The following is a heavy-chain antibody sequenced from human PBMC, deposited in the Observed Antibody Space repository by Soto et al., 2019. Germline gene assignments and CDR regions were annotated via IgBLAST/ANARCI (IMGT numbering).Heavy chain of an antibody. Sequence: SLTCTVSGDSINSDAYYWSWIRQHPGKGLEWIGHIHYSGSTYYNPSLKSRVTISVDTSENQFSLRLTSVTAADTAVYYCARVRGYDSSCFDPGGQGTLVTVSS. J-gene: IGHJ5*02. CDR2: IHYSGST. V-gene: IGHV4-31*03. D-gene: IGHD3-22*01. CDR3: ARVRGYDSSCFDP. CDR1: GDSINSDAYY.